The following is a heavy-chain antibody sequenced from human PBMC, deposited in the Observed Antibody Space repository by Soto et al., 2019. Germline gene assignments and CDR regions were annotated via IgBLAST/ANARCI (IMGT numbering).Heavy chain of an antibody. CDR2: IIPIFGTA. CDR1: GGTFSSYA. D-gene: IGHD3-10*01. J-gene: IGHJ6*02. V-gene: IGHV1-69*01. Sequence: QVQLVQSGAEVKKPGSSVKVSCKASGGTFSSYAISWVRQAPGQGLEWMGGIIPIFGTANYAQKFQGRVTITADESTSTAYMELSSLRSEDTAVYYCARDLVSGSGRIWGRYYYGMDVWGQGTTVTVSS. CDR3: ARDLVSGSGRIWGRYYYGMDV.